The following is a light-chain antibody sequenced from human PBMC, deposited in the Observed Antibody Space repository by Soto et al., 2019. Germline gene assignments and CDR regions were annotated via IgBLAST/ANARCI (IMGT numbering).Light chain of an antibody. CDR1: QSVSSSY. CDR3: QQYGSSPYT. CDR2: GAS. Sequence: EIVVTQSPGTLSLSPGERATLSCRASQSVSSSYLAWYQQKPGQAPRLLIYGASSRATGIPDRFSGSGSGTDFTRTISRLEPEDFAVYYCQQYGSSPYTFGQGTKLEIK. V-gene: IGKV3-20*01. J-gene: IGKJ2*01.